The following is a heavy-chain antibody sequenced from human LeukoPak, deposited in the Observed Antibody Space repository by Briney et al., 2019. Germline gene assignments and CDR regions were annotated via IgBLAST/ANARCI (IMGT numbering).Heavy chain of an antibody. CDR1: GYTFTSYA. Sequence: EASVKVSCKASGYTFTSYAMHWVRQAPGQRLEWMGWINAGNGNTKYSQKFQGRVTITRDTSASTAYMELSSLRSEGTAAYYCARFGAGRGIAVAGTGFDYWGQGTLVTVSS. D-gene: IGHD6-19*01. CDR3: ARFGAGRGIAVAGTGFDY. J-gene: IGHJ4*02. CDR2: INAGNGNT. V-gene: IGHV1-3*01.